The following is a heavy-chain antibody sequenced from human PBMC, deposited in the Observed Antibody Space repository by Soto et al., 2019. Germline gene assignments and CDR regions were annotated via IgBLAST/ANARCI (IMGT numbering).Heavy chain of an antibody. CDR3: ARNPSTSWPPLYGMDV. J-gene: IGHJ6*02. Sequence: QGHLVQSGAEVKKPGASVKVSCKASDYTFDSYGINWVRQAPGQGLEWMGWISPYNGNPKYAQKFQGRVTMTTDTSTTTAYMELWSLRSDDTAVYYCARNPSTSWPPLYGMDVWGQGTTVTVSS. V-gene: IGHV1-18*01. CDR1: DYTFDSYG. CDR2: ISPYNGNP.